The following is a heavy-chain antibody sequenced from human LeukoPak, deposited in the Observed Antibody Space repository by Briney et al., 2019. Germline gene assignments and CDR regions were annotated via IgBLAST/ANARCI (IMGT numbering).Heavy chain of an antibody. CDR2: IYYGGST. CDR1: GDSIDSNY. D-gene: IGHD2-15*01. J-gene: IGHJ4*02. CDR3: ARLLAGCPGGRCRAHFDY. Sequence: SETLSLTCTVSGDSIDSNYWSWMRQPPGKGLEWVGYIYYGGSTNYNPSLKSRVSMSVDTSKTQSSLNLRSVTAAATTVYHCARLLAGCPGGRCRAHFDYWGQGTLVTVSS. V-gene: IGHV4-59*01.